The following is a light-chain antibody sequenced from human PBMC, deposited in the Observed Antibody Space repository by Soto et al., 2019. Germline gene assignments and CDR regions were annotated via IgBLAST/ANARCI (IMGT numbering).Light chain of an antibody. CDR1: QSLRSGD. J-gene: IGKJ5*01. CDR2: GAS. CDR3: QQYATSPIT. Sequence: PGEGATLSRRASQSLRSGDLACDQQIPGLAPGLLIYGASSRATGIPDRLSGSGSGTDFTLTISRLEPEDFAVYYCQQYATSPITFGQGTRLEIK. V-gene: IGKV3-20*01.